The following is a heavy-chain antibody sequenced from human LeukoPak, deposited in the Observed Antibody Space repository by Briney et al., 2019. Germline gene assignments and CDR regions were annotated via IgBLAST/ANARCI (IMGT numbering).Heavy chain of an antibody. D-gene: IGHD2-2*01. V-gene: IGHV4-34*01. CDR1: GGSFSGYY. CDR2: INHSGST. J-gene: IGHJ4*02. Sequence: PSETLSLTCAVYGGSFSGYYWSWIRQPPGKGLEWIGEINHSGSTNYNPSLKSRVTISVDTSKNQFSLKLSSVTAADTAVYYCARETGGGSTSFKDHPKYYFDYWGQGTLVTVSS. CDR3: ARETGGGSTSFKDHPKYYFDY.